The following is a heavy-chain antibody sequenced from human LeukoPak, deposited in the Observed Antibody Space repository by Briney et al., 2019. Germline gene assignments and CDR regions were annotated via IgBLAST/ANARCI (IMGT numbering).Heavy chain of an antibody. Sequence: SETLSLTCTVSNGSVRSYYWSWVRQSPGKGQEWIGYIYYSGSTNYNPSLKSRVTISIHTSRNQFSLMLSSVTAADTAMYYCARYYDRTGFDYWGQGTLVTVSS. J-gene: IGHJ4*02. CDR1: NGSVRSYY. CDR2: IYYSGST. CDR3: ARYYDRTGFDY. D-gene: IGHD3-16*01. V-gene: IGHV4-59*08.